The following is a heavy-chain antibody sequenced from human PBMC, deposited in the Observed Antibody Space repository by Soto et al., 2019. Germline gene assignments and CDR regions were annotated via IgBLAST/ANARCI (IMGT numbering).Heavy chain of an antibody. CDR2: INHSGST. CDR3: ARSVAGPSDY. D-gene: IGHD6-19*01. V-gene: IGHV4-34*01. CDR1: CGSFSGYY. J-gene: IGHJ4*02. Sequence: SETLSLTCAVYCGSFSGYYWSWIRQPPGKGLEWIGEINHSGSTNYNPSLKSRVTISVDTSKNQFSLKLSSVTAADTAVYYCARSVAGPSDYWGQGTLVTVSS.